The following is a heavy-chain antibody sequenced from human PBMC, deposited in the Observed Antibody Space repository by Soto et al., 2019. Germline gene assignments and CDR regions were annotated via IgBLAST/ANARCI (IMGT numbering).Heavy chain of an antibody. CDR3: ARQGGIVVVPAAAPYNWFDP. J-gene: IGHJ5*02. Sequence: QVQLQESGPGLVKPSETLSLTCTVSGGSISSYYWSWIRQPPGKGLEWIGYIYYSGSTNYNPSLKSRVTISVDTSKNQFSRKLSSVTAADTAVYYCARQGGIVVVPAAAPYNWFDPWGQGTLVTVSS. V-gene: IGHV4-59*08. CDR1: GGSISSYY. D-gene: IGHD2-2*01. CDR2: IYYSGST.